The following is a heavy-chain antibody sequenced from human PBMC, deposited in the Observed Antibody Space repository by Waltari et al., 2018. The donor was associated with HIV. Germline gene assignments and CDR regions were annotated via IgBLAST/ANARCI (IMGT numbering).Heavy chain of an antibody. CDR2: ISVSGGST. D-gene: IGHD3-10*02. V-gene: IGHV3-23*04. J-gene: IGHJ3*02. Sequence: EVQLVEYGGGLVQPGGSLRLSCAASGFTFSSYAMNWVRTAPGKGLEWVSTISVSGGSTYYADSVEGRFTISRDNSKNTLYLQMNSLRAEDTAVYYCAKDLFPFDAFDIWGQGTMVTVSS. CDR1: GFTFSSYA. CDR3: AKDLFPFDAFDI.